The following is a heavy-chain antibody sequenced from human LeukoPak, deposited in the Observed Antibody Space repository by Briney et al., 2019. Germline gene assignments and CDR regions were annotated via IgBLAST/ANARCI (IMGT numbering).Heavy chain of an antibody. Sequence: PGGSLRLSCAASGFTFSNFWIHWVRQAPGKGLVWVSRISIDGSTTNYAGSVKGRFTISRDNAKNTVSLQMNGLRVEDTAVYYCARVRTTYYYDTTGYSFDHWGQGTLVTVSS. J-gene: IGHJ4*02. CDR3: ARVRTTYYYDTTGYSFDH. V-gene: IGHV3-74*01. D-gene: IGHD3-22*01. CDR1: GFTFSNFW. CDR2: ISIDGSTT.